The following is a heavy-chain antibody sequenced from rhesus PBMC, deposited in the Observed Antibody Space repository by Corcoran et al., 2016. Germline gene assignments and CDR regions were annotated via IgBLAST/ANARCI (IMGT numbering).Heavy chain of an antibody. CDR1: GYSISSGYG. V-gene: IGHV4-127*01. J-gene: IGHJ4*01. Sequence: QVQLQESGPGLVKPSETLSLTCAVSGYSISSGYGWSWIRQPPGEGLEWIGYIGGSSGSTNYNPSLQSRVTISKDASKTQFSLKLSSVTAADTAVYYCAGTNYPFDYWGQGVLVTVSS. CDR2: IGGSSGST. CDR3: AGTNYPFDY. D-gene: IGHD4-17*01.